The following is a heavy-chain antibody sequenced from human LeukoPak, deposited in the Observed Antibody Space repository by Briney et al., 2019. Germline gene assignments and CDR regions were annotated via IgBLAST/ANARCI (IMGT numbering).Heavy chain of an antibody. J-gene: IGHJ5*02. Sequence: PGGSLRLSCAASGFTFSSNGMNWVRQAPGKGLEWVAKINQDEGEKHYVDSVKGRFTISRDNAKNSLYLQMSSLRAEDTAVYYCARGTYYYDTWGQGTLVTVSS. V-gene: IGHV3-7*03. CDR1: GFTFSSNG. D-gene: IGHD3-22*01. CDR2: INQDEGEK. CDR3: ARGTYYYDT.